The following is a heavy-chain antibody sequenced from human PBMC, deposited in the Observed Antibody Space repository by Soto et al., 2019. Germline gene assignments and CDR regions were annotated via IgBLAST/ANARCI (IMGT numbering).Heavy chain of an antibody. D-gene: IGHD6-13*01. V-gene: IGHV3-33*01. CDR3: AIEGQQLGEFTYYFDY. CDR2: IWYDGSNK. J-gene: IGHJ4*02. Sequence: QVQLVESGGGVVKPGRSLRLSCAASGFTFSSYGMHWVRQAPGKGLEWVAVIWYDGSNKYYADSVKGRFTISRDNSKNTLYLQMNSLRAEDTAVYYCAIEGQQLGEFTYYFDYWGQGTLVTVSS. CDR1: GFTFSSYG.